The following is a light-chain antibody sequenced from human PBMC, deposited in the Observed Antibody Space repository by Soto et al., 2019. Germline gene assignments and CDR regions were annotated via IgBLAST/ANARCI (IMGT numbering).Light chain of an antibody. CDR1: TGAVTSGHY. J-gene: IGLJ2*01. Sequence: QTVVTQEPSLTVSLGGTVTLTCGSSTGAVTSGHYPYWFQQKPGQAPRTLIYDTTNKHSWTPARFSGSLLGGKAALTLSGAQPEDEAEYYCLLSYNGVYLEFGGGTKLTVL. V-gene: IGLV7-46*01. CDR3: LLSYNGVYLE. CDR2: DTT.